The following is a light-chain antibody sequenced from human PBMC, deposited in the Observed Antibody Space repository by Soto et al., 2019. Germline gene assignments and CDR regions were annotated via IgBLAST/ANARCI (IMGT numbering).Light chain of an antibody. Sequence: QSALTQPPSASGSPGQSVTISCTGTSSDVGGYNYVSWYQQHPGKAPKLMIYEVSKRPSGVPDRFSGSKSGNTASLTVSGLQAADEGDYYCSSYAGSNNWVFGGGTKLTVL. CDR3: SSYAGSNNWV. CDR2: EVS. CDR1: SSDVGGYNY. J-gene: IGLJ3*02. V-gene: IGLV2-8*01.